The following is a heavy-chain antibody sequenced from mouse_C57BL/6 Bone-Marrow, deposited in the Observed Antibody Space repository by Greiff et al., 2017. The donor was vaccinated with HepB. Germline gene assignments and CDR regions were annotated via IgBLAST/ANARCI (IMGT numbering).Heavy chain of an antibody. D-gene: IGHD2-1*01. CDR3: ARHEERQYGNYEGYAMDY. CDR2: FYPGSGSI. Sequence: QVQLKESGAELVKPGASVKLSCKASGYTFTEYTIHWVKQRSGQGLEWIGWFYPGSGSIKYNEKFKDKATLTADKSSSTVYMELSRLTSEDSAVYFCARHEERQYGNYEGYAMDYWGQGTSVTVSS. J-gene: IGHJ4*01. CDR1: GYTFTEYT. V-gene: IGHV1-62-2*01.